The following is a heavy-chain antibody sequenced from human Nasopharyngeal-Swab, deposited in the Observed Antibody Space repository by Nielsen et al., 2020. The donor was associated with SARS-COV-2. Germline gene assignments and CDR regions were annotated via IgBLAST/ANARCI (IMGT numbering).Heavy chain of an antibody. J-gene: IGHJ4*02. CDR2: NATNTGNP. CDR3: ARGIAVAGQKRFDY. D-gene: IGHD6-19*01. Sequence: ASVKVSCKASGYTFTTYAMNWVRQAPGQGLEWMGWNATNTGNPTYAHGFTGRFVFSFDTSVSTSYLQLNSLKAEDTAVYFCARGIAVAGQKRFDYWGQGTVVTVSS. V-gene: IGHV7-4-1*02. CDR1: GYTFTTYA.